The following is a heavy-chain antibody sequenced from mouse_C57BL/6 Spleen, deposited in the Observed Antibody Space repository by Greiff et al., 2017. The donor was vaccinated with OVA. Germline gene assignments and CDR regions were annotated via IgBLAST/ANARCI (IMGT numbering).Heavy chain of an antibody. CDR2: IRLKSDNYAT. CDR3: TGFHCDY. J-gene: IGHJ2*01. V-gene: IGHV6-3*01. Sequence: DVKLQESGGGLVQPGGSMKLSCVASGFTFSNYWMNWVRQSPEKGLEWVAQIRLKSDNYATHYAESVKGRFTISRDDSKSSVYLQMNNLRAEDTGSYYCTGFHCDYWGQGTTLTVSS. CDR1: GFTFSNYW.